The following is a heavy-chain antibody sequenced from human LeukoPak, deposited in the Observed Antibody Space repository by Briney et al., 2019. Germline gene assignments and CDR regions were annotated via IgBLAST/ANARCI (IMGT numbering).Heavy chain of an antibody. J-gene: IGHJ3*02. CDR2: LSSGSDYI. CDR1: GFTFSTYA. V-gene: IGHV3-21*01. Sequence: GGSLRLSCAASGFTFSTYAMAWVRQAPGKGLEWVSSLSSGSDYIYYADSVKGRFTISRDNAKNSLYLQMNSLRAEDTAVYYCAGDPEMATILGAFDIWGQGTTVTVSS. D-gene: IGHD5-24*01. CDR3: AGDPEMATILGAFDI.